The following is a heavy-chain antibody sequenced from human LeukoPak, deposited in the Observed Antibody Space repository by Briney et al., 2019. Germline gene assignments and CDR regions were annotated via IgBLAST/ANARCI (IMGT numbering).Heavy chain of an antibody. Sequence: GGSLRLSCAASGFTFSSYGMHWVRQAPGKGLEWVAVISYDGSNKYYADSVKGRFTISRDNAKNTLYLQMNSLRAEDTAVYYCARRYCSGGTCYLDYWGQGTLVTVSS. J-gene: IGHJ4*02. D-gene: IGHD2-15*01. CDR1: GFTFSSYG. V-gene: IGHV3-30*03. CDR2: ISYDGSNK. CDR3: ARRYCSGGTCYLDY.